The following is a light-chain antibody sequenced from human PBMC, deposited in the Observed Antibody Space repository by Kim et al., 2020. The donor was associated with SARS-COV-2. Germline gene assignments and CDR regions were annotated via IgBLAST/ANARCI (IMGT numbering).Light chain of an antibody. V-gene: IGKV3D-15*01. CDR1: PSFGSN. CDR2: GAS. J-gene: IGKJ4*01. CDR3: QQYNNWPLT. Sequence: VPPVERATLASRASPSFGSNLARYQQKPGQAPRLLIYGASTRATRIPARFSGSGSGTEFTLTISSLQSEDFALYYCQQYNNWPLTFGGGTKVDIK.